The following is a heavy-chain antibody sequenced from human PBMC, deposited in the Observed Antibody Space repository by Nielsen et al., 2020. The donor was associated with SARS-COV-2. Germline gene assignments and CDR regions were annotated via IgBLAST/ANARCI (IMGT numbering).Heavy chain of an antibody. J-gene: IGHJ4*02. CDR3: ARGGTTVTTETDFDY. Sequence: GSLRLSCAVSGGSISSSNWWSWVRQPPGKGLEWIGEINHSGSTNYNPSLKSRVTISVDTSKNQFSLKLSSVTAADTAVYYCARGGTTVTTETDFDYWGQGTLVTVSS. CDR2: INHSGST. D-gene: IGHD4-17*01. CDR1: GGSISSSNW. V-gene: IGHV4-4*02.